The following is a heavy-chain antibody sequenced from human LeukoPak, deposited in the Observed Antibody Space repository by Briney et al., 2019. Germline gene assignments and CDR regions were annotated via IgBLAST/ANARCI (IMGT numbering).Heavy chain of an antibody. J-gene: IGHJ5*02. V-gene: IGHV4-59*08. Sequence: SETLSLTCTVSGGSISSYYWSWIRQPPGGGLGWIGYNNYSGSTNYNPSLKSRVTISADTSKNQFSLKRSSVTAADTAVYSCARTIFGVDYNWFDPWGQGTLVTVSS. CDR1: GGSISSYY. D-gene: IGHD3-3*01. CDR2: NNYSGST. CDR3: ARTIFGVDYNWFDP.